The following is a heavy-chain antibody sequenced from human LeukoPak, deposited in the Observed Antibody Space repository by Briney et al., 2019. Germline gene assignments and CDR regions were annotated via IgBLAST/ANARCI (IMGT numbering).Heavy chain of an antibody. CDR2: IYWDDEK. V-gene: IGHV2-5*02. J-gene: IGHJ4*02. CDR3: AHSVCGGDCYWADY. CDR1: GFSLSTSGVG. Sequence: ESGPTLVKPTQTLTLTCNFSGFSLSTSGVGVGWIRQPPGQALEWLGIIYWDDEKRYSPSLKSRLTITKDTSNNQVVLTMTNMDPVDTARYFCAHSVCGGDCYWADYWGQGTLVTVSS. D-gene: IGHD2-21*02.